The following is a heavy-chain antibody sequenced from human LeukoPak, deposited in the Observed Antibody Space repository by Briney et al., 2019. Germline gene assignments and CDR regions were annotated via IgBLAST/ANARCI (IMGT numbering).Heavy chain of an antibody. V-gene: IGHV4-34*01. J-gene: IGHJ4*02. D-gene: IGHD1-14*01. CDR1: GGSFSGYY. CDR3: ARVRPMTGELDY. Sequence: PSETLSLTCAVYGGSFSGYYWSWIRQPPGKGLEWIGEINHSGSTNYNPSPKSRVTISVDTSKNQFSLKLSSVTAADTAVYYCARVRPMTGELDYWGQGALVTVSS. CDR2: INHSGST.